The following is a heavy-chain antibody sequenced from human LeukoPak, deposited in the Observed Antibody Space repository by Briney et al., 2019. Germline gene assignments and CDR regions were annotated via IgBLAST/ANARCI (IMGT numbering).Heavy chain of an antibody. CDR2: IYYSGST. CDR3: ARLLGYCSSTSCYLFFDY. Sequence: KPSETLSLTCTVSGGSISSSSYYWGWIRQPPGKGLEWIGSIYYSGSTYYNPSLKSRVTISVDTSKNQFSLKLSSVTAADTAVYYCARLLGYCSSTSCYLFFDYWGQGTLVTVSS. V-gene: IGHV4-39*01. J-gene: IGHJ4*02. D-gene: IGHD2-2*01. CDR1: GGSISSSSYY.